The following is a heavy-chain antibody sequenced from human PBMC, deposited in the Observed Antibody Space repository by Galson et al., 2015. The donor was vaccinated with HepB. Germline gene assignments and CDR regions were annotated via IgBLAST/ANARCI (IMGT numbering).Heavy chain of an antibody. D-gene: IGHD6-19*01. CDR2: ISGSGGST. V-gene: IGHV3-23*01. CDR3: AKDASGWPHRASYWYFDL. Sequence: SLRLSCAASGFTFSSYAMTWVRQAPGKGLEWVSAISGSGGSTYYADSVKGRFTISRDNSKNTLYLQMNSLRAEDTAVYYCAKDASGWPHRASYWYFDLWGRGTLVTVSS. CDR1: GFTFSSYA. J-gene: IGHJ2*01.